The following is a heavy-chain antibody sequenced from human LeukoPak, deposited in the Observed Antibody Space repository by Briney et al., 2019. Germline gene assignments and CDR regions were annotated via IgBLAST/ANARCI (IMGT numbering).Heavy chain of an antibody. D-gene: IGHD5-12*01. V-gene: IGHV1-2*06. Sequence: ASVKVSCKASGYTFSDFYLQWVRQAPGQGFEWMGRINPNSGGTNYAQKFQGRVTMTSDTSISTVYMEMSSLRFDDAAVYYCARATTGRYFDFWGQGTLVAVSS. J-gene: IGHJ4*02. CDR1: GYTFSDFY. CDR2: INPNSGGT. CDR3: ARATTGRYFDF.